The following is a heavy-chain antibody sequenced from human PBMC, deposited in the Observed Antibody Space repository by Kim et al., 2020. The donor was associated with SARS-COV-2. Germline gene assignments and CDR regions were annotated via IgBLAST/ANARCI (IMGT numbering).Heavy chain of an antibody. Sequence: YADSVKGRFTVSRDDGKNSVFLQMNSLRDGDTALYYCARRMALSAMDYWGQGTLVTVSS. J-gene: IGHJ4*02. V-gene: IGHV3-48*02. CDR3: ARRMALSAMDY. D-gene: IGHD2-8*01.